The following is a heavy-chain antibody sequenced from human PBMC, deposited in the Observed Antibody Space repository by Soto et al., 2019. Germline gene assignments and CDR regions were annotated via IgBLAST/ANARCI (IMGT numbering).Heavy chain of an antibody. D-gene: IGHD3-9*01. CDR1: GYTFTSYG. CDR3: ARDIWFDILTGYYQHPSLDAFDI. V-gene: IGHV1-18*04. Sequence: QVQLVQSGAEVKKPGASVKVSCKASGYTFTSYGISWVRQAPGQGLEWMGWISAYNGNTNYAQKLQGRVTMTTDAATSTAYMELRSLRSDDTAVYYCARDIWFDILTGYYQHPSLDAFDIWGQGTMVTVSS. J-gene: IGHJ3*02. CDR2: ISAYNGNT.